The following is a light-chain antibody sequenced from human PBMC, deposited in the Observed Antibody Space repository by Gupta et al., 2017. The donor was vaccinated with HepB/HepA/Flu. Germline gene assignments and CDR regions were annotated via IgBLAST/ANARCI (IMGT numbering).Light chain of an antibody. CDR3: AAWDGNTDHQV. J-gene: IGLJ3*02. V-gene: IGLV3-21*03. CDR1: NVGSQS. CDR2: YDG. Sequence: SYVLTHPPSLSVSPGKTARLTCGGNNVGSQSVHWYQQKPGQAPGLVVFYDGHRPSGITERISGSKSGNTATLAISRVEAEDEADYYCAAWDGNTDHQVFGAGTKLTVL.